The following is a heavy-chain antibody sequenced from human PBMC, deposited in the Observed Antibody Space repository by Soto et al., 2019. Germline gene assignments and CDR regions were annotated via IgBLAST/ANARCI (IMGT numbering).Heavy chain of an antibody. V-gene: IGHV3-23*01. CDR1: GFTFSSYA. CDR2: ISGSGGST. J-gene: IGHJ3*02. D-gene: IGHD5-18*01. Sequence: EVQLLESGGGLVQPGGSLRLSCAASGFTFSSYAMSWVRQAPGKGLEWVSAISGSGGSTYYADSVKGRFTISRDNSKNPLYLQINSLRAEDKAGYYFAKSSTAPIWGQGTMVTVSS. CDR3: AKSSTAPI.